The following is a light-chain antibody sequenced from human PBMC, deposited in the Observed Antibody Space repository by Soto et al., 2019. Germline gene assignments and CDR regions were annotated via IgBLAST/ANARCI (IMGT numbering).Light chain of an antibody. Sequence: QSVLTQPASVSGSPGHSITISCTGTSSDVGSYNLVSWYQQHPGKAPKLMIYEGSKRPSGVSNRFSGSKSGNTASLTISGLQAEDEADYYCCSYAGSSTYYVFGTGSK. CDR2: EGS. V-gene: IGLV2-23*01. J-gene: IGLJ1*01. CDR1: SSDVGSYNL. CDR3: CSYAGSSTYYV.